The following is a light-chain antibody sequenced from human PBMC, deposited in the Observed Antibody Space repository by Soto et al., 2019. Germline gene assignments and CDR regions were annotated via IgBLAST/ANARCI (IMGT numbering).Light chain of an antibody. CDR2: GAS. Sequence: EIVLTQSPGTLSLSPGERATLSCRSSQSITRNYLAWYQQKPGQAPRLLIYGASTRASDIPARFSGSGSGTEFTLTISSLQSEDFAVYYCQQYNNWPPWTFGQGTKVDIK. CDR1: QSITRN. CDR3: QQYNNWPPWT. V-gene: IGKV3-15*01. J-gene: IGKJ1*01.